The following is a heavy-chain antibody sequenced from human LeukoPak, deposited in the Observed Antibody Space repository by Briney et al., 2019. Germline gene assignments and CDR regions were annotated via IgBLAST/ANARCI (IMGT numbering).Heavy chain of an antibody. V-gene: IGHV3-7*02. Sequence: PGGSLRLSCAASGFTFSNYWMSWVRQAPGKGLEWVANIKQDGSEKYYVDSVKGRFTFSRDNAKNSLYLQMNSLRAEDTAVYYCESGLAVAFDYWGQGTLVTVSS. CDR2: IKQDGSEK. CDR1: GFTFSNYW. CDR3: ESGLAVAFDY. D-gene: IGHD6-19*01. J-gene: IGHJ4*02.